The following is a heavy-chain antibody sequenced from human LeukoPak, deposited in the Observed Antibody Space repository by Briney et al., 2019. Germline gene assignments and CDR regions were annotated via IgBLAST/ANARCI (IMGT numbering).Heavy chain of an antibody. CDR1: GFTFSSYS. CDR2: ISSTSNYI. V-gene: IGHV3-21*01. CDR3: ARDDRYSYGYSQSGHFDY. J-gene: IGHJ4*02. D-gene: IGHD5-18*01. Sequence: GGSLRLSCAASGFTFSSYSMNWVRQAPGKGLEWVSSISSTSNYIYYADSVKGRFTISRDNAKTSLYLQMNSLRAEDTAVYYCARDDRYSYGYSQSGHFDYWGQGVLVTVSS.